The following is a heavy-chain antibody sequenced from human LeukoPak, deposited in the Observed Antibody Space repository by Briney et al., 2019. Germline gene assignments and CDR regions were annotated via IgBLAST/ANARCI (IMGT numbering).Heavy chain of an antibody. J-gene: IGHJ4*02. CDR2: IYYSGST. CDR3: ARQTRGYSYGYAEEFDY. CDR1: GGSISSSSYY. D-gene: IGHD5-18*01. Sequence: PSETLSLTCTVSGGSISSSSYYWGWIRQPPGKGLEWIGSIYYSGSTYYNPSPKSRVTISVDTSKNQFSLKLSSVTAADTAVYYCARQTRGYSYGYAEEFDYWGQGTLVTVSS. V-gene: IGHV4-39*01.